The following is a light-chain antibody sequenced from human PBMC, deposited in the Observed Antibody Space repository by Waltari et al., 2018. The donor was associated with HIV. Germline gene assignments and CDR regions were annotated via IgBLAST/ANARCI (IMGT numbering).Light chain of an antibody. J-gene: IGLJ3*02. CDR1: TSNIGADYD. V-gene: IGLV1-40*01. CDR2: GNN. CDR3: HSYDSGLGAL. Sequence: QSVLTQPPSVSGAPGQKVTIPCPGSTSNIGADYDVHWYQQLPGRAPKVLIYGNNKRPSGIPDRFSGSKSGTSASLAITGLQSDDEADYYCHSYDSGLGALFGGGTKVTVL.